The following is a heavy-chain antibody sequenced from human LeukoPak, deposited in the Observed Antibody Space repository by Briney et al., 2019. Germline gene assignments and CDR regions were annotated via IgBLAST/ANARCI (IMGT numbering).Heavy chain of an antibody. Sequence: PGGSLRLSCAASGFTFSSYAMSWVRQAPGKGLEWVSNISGSGGATYYADSVKGRFTISRDNSKYTLYLQMNSLRAEDTAAYYCVKGGSYSDYYFDYWGQGTLVTVSS. CDR2: ISGSGGAT. D-gene: IGHD5-12*01. V-gene: IGHV3-23*01. J-gene: IGHJ4*02. CDR1: GFTFSSYA. CDR3: VKGGSYSDYYFDY.